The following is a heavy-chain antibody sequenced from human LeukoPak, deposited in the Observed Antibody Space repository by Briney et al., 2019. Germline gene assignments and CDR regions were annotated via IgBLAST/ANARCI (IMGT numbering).Heavy chain of an antibody. V-gene: IGHV3-23*01. J-gene: IGHJ6*02. Sequence: PGGSLRLSCADSGFTFRSHVMSWVRRAPGKGLEWVSAISGSGDSTYYADSVKGRFSISRDNSKSTLYLQMNNLSAGDTAVYYCAQGPSTYSGTHLNYYGMGAWGQGTTVTVSS. CDR3: AQGPSTYSGTHLNYYGMGA. D-gene: IGHD1-26*01. CDR1: GFTFRSHV. CDR2: ISGSGDST.